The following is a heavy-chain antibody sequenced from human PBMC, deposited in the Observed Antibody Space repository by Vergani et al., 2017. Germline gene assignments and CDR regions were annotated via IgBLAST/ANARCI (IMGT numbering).Heavy chain of an antibody. D-gene: IGHD3-16*01. J-gene: IGHJ3*02. CDR1: GYTFTSYA. Sequence: QVQLVQSGAEVKKPGASVKVSCKASGYTFTSYAMNWVRQAPGQGLEWMGWINPNSGGTNYAQKFQGRVTMTRDTSKNQFSLKLSSVTAADTAVYYCARGGIIFDIWGQGTMVTVSS. CDR3: ARGGIIFDI. V-gene: IGHV1-2*02. CDR2: INPNSGGT.